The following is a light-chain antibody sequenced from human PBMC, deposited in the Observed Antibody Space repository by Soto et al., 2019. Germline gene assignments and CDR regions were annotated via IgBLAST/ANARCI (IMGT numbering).Light chain of an antibody. CDR3: RSYAGSDSPYV. Sequence: QSVLTQPPSASGSPGQSVTISCTGTSSNVGGYYYVSWYQQHPGTAPKLIIYGTTKRPLGVPERFSGSKSGTTASLTVSGLQAEDEADYYCRSYAGSDSPYVFGTGTKVTVL. J-gene: IGLJ1*01. CDR2: GTT. V-gene: IGLV2-8*01. CDR1: SSNVGGYYY.